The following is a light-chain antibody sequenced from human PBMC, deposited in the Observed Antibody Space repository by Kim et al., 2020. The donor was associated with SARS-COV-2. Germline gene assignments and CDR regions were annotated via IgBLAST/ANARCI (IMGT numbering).Light chain of an antibody. Sequence: DIVMTQSPLSLPVTPGEPASISCRSRQSFLHSNGYNYLDWYLQKPGQSPQLLIYLGSNRASGVPDRFSGSGSGTDFTLKISRVEAEDVGVYYCMQALQTPDTFGQGTKLEIK. CDR1: QSFLHSNGYNY. V-gene: IGKV2-28*01. J-gene: IGKJ2*01. CDR2: LGS. CDR3: MQALQTPDT.